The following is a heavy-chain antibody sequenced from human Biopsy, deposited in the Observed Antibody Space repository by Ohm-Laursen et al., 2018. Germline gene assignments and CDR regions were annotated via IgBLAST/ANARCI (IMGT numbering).Heavy chain of an antibody. D-gene: IGHD5-24*01. CDR2: IFYSGST. CDR1: GGSISSYY. V-gene: IGHV4-59*01. CDR3: ARGGNGYNYVTAGTWFDP. Sequence: TLSLTCNASGGSISSYYWSWIRQSPGKGLEWIGFIFYSGSTYYNPSLKSRTTISVDSSKNQFSLRLRSVTAADAAVYYCARGGNGYNYVTAGTWFDPWGRGTPVTVSS. J-gene: IGHJ5*02.